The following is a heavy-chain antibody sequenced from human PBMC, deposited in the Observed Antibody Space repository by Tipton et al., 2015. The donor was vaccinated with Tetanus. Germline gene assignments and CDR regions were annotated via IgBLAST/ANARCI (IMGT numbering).Heavy chain of an antibody. CDR1: GGSFSGYY. J-gene: IGHJ4*02. Sequence: TLSLTCAVYGGSFSGYYWSWIRQPPGKGLEWIGEINHSGSTNYNPSLKSRVTISVDTSKNQFSLKLSSVTAADTAVYYCARVAAAGIAPYFDYWGQGTLVTVSS. CDR2: INHSGST. CDR3: ARVAAAGIAPYFDY. D-gene: IGHD6-13*01. V-gene: IGHV4-34*01.